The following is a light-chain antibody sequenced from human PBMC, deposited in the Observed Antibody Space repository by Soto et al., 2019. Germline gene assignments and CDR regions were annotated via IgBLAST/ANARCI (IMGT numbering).Light chain of an antibody. V-gene: IGKV3D-15*01. CDR2: GAS. CDR3: QQYGISPFN. J-gene: IGKJ4*01. CDR1: QSVSSK. Sequence: EIVITQSPATLSASQVERATLSCMASQSVSSKLAWFQQKPGQAPSLLIYGASTRAAGIPDRFSGGGSETDFTLTISRLESEDSAVYYCQQYGISPFNCGGGTKVDIK.